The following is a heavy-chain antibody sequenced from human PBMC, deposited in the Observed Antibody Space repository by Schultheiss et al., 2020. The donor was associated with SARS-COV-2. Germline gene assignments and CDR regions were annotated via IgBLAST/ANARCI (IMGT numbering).Heavy chain of an antibody. V-gene: IGHV3-11*03. CDR2: ISSSGSYT. CDR1: GFTFRDYY. Sequence: GGSLRLSCVASGFTFRDYYMTWIRQAPGKGPEWVSHISSSGSYTTSAETAKDRFTLSRDNAKNSLYLQMNSLRAEDTAVYYCARFTTSCYTFCSYSSRPRGAFDIWGQWAKVTVS. J-gene: IGHJ3*02. D-gene: IGHD2-2*02. CDR3: ARFTTSCYTFCSYSSRPRGAFDI.